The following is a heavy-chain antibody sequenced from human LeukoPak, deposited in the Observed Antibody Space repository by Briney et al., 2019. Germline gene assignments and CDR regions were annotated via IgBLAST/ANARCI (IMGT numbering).Heavy chain of an antibody. CDR3: ARLSTLAAAARDY. CDR1: GYTFTGYY. D-gene: IGHD6-13*01. J-gene: IGHJ4*02. Sequence: ASVKASCKASGYTFTGYYMHWVRQAPGQGLEWMGWINPNSGGTNYAQKFQGRVTMTRDTSISTAYMELSRLRPDDTAVYYCARLSTLAAAARDYWGQGTLVTVSS. V-gene: IGHV1-2*02. CDR2: INPNSGGT.